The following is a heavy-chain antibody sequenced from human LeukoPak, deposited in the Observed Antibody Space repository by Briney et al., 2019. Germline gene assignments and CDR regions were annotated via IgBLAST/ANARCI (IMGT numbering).Heavy chain of an antibody. CDR3: ARGKSNTMVRGVMDV. V-gene: IGHV4-34*01. D-gene: IGHD3-10*01. J-gene: IGHJ6*03. CDR2: INHSGST. Sequence: PSETLSLTCAVYGGSFSGYYWSWIRQPPGKGLEWIGEINHSGSTNYNPSLKSRVTISVDTSKNQFSLKLSSVSAADTAVYHCARGKSNTMVRGVMDVWGKGTTVTVSS. CDR1: GGSFSGYY.